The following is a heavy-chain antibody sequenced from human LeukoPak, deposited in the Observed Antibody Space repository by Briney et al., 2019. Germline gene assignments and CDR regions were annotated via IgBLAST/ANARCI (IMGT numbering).Heavy chain of an antibody. Sequence: SVKVSCKASGGTFSSYAISWVRQAPGQGLEWMGGIIPIFGSANYAQKLQGRVTMTTDTSTSTAYMELRSLRSDDTAVYYCARDGVEVPAAFDYWGQGTLVTVSS. V-gene: IGHV1-69*05. J-gene: IGHJ4*02. CDR1: GGTFSSYA. CDR2: IIPIFGSA. CDR3: ARDGVEVPAAFDY. D-gene: IGHD2-2*01.